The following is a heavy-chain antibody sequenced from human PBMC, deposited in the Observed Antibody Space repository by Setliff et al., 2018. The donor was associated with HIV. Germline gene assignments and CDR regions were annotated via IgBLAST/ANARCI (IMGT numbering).Heavy chain of an antibody. CDR3: ARARGPEGYFDS. J-gene: IGHJ4*02. V-gene: IGHV4-39*07. Sequence: PSETLSLTCTVSGGSINTGSYYWGWIRQPPGKGLESIGTTYYSGSTYYKSSLKSRLTISVDTSKNQFSLKMSSVTAADTAVYYCARARGPEGYFDSWGQVTLVTVSS. D-gene: IGHD3-10*01. CDR1: GGSINTGSYY. CDR2: TYYSGST.